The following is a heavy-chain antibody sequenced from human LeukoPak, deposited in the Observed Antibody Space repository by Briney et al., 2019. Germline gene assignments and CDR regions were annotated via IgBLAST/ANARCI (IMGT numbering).Heavy chain of an antibody. V-gene: IGHV3-20*04. CDR3: ARERDPPGVADLFDY. CDR1: GFTFDDYG. Sequence: SGGSLRLSCEASGFTFDDYGMSWVRQAPGKGLPWVYGISWNGGYTSYEDSVKGRFTISRDNAKNSLYVQMNSLRAEDTAFYYCARERDPPGVADLFDYWGQGTLVTVSS. J-gene: IGHJ4*02. CDR2: ISWNGGYT. D-gene: IGHD3-3*01.